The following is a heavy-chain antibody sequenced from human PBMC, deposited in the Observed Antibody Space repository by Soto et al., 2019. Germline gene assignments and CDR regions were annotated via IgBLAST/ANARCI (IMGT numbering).Heavy chain of an antibody. Sequence: QITLKESGPTLVKPTQTLTLTCTFSGFSLKFSTNGDGVGWIRQPPGKALEGLAFIYWDDNKRYSPSLNSRLTITKDTSKNQVVLTMTNMDPVDTATYYCGHILWSELFDYWGRGALVTVSS. CDR1: GFSLKFSTNGDG. CDR2: IYWDDNK. CDR3: GHILWSELFDY. V-gene: IGHV2-5*02. D-gene: IGHD3-16*01. J-gene: IGHJ4*02.